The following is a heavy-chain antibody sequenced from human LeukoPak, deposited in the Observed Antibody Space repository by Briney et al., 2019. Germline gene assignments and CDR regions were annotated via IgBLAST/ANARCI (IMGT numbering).Heavy chain of an antibody. J-gene: IGHJ4*02. CDR2: IWYDGSNK. Sequence: GRSLRLSCAASGFTFSSYGMNWVRQAPGKGLEWVAVIWYDGSNKYYADSVKGRFTISRDNSKNTLYLQMNGLRAEDTAVYYCPKGGVDTAMVTFDYWGQGTLVTVSS. D-gene: IGHD5-18*01. CDR1: GFTFSSYG. V-gene: IGHV3-33*06. CDR3: PKGGVDTAMVTFDY.